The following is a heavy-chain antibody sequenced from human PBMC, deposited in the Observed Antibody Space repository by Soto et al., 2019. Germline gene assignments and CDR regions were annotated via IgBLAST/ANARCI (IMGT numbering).Heavy chain of an antibody. V-gene: IGHV1-69*02. Sequence: QVQLVQSGAEVKKPGSSVKVSCKASGGTFSSYTISWVRQAPGQGLEWMGRIIPILGIANYAQKFQGRVTNSAGKSKSPGHRGLSRVRFEDTGVFFCGSPRGGGYCSSTSCQTYYYYYGMDVWGQGTTVTVSS. CDR3: GSPRGGGYCSSTSCQTYYYYYGMDV. CDR2: IIPILGIA. CDR1: GGTFSSYT. D-gene: IGHD2-2*01. J-gene: IGHJ6*02.